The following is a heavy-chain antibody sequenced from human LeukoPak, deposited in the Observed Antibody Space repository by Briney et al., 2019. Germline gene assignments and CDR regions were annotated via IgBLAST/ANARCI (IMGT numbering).Heavy chain of an antibody. CDR1: GFTFNTYW. D-gene: IGHD3-22*01. CDR3: AREYYYDSSGYAFDI. Sequence: GGSLRLSCAASGFTFNTYWMHWVRQAPGKGLVWVSRINTDGSSANYADSVKGRFSTSRDNAKNTLYLQMNSLRAEDTAIYYCAREYYYDSSGYAFDIWAKGQWSPSLQ. CDR2: INTDGSSA. V-gene: IGHV3-74*01. J-gene: IGHJ3*02.